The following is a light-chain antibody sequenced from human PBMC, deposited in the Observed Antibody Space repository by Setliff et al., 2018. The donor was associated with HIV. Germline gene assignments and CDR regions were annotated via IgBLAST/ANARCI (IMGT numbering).Light chain of an antibody. J-gene: IGLJ1*01. Sequence: QSALTQPRSVSGSPGQSVTISCTGTSSDVGGYKYVSWYQHYPDKAPKFLIYDVNQRPSGVPDRFSGSKSGNTASLTIFGLQSDDECDYYCCSYAGDFSYGCGSGTKV. CDR3: CSYAGDFSYG. V-gene: IGLV2-11*01. CDR2: DVN. CDR1: SSDVGGYKY.